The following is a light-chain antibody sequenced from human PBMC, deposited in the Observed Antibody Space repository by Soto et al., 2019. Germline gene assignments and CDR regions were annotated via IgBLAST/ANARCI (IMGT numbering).Light chain of an antibody. CDR3: SSYSSNSTLYV. V-gene: IGLV2-14*01. CDR1: SSDVGAYNY. J-gene: IGLJ1*01. Sequence: QSALTQPVSVSGSPGQSITISCSGTSSDVGAYNYVSWYQQHPDKAPKLMIYEVTTRPSGVSDRFSGSKSGNTASLTISGLHAEDEADYHCSSYSSNSTLYVFGTGTKVTVL. CDR2: EVT.